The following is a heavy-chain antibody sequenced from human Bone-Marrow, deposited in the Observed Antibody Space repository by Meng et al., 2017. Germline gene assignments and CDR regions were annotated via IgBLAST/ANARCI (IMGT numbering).Heavy chain of an antibody. D-gene: IGHD2-21*02. CDR2: ISHGGST. V-gene: IGHV4-4*02. CDR1: WGAIVSRNW. CDR3: ARKGVTPRGNWFDP. Sequence: HESAPVLWTCAGPPSLTVVSSWGAIVSRNWGRWVRQPPRKGLGWIGEISHGGSTHYNPSLKSRVAISIDKSKNQFSLKLSSVTAADTAVYYCARKGVTPRGNWFDPWGQGTLVTVSS. J-gene: IGHJ5*02.